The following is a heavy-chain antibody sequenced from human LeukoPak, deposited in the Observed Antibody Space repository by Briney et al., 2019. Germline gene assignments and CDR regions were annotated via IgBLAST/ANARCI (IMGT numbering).Heavy chain of an antibody. V-gene: IGHV3-23*01. CDR2: ISGSGGST. D-gene: IGHD2-15*01. CDR1: GFTFSSYA. CDR3: CGSLPLYLNWFDP. Sequence: PGGSLRLSCAASGFTFSSYAMSWVRQAPGKGLEWVSAISGSGGSTYYADSVKGRFTISRDNSKNTLYLQVNSLRAEDTAVYYCCGSLPLYLNWFDPWGQGTLVTVSS. J-gene: IGHJ5*02.